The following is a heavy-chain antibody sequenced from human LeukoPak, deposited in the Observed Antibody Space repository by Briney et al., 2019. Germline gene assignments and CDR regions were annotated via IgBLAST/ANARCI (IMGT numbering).Heavy chain of an antibody. D-gene: IGHD5-12*01. CDR2: ISSNGGST. V-gene: IGHV3-64*01. CDR1: GFTFSNYA. Sequence: PWGSLRLSCAASGFTFSNYAMHWVRQAPGKVLEYVSAISSNGGSTYYANSVKCRFTISRDNSKNTLYLQMGSLRAEDMAVYYCARAWIYSGYGYFDYWGQGTLVTVSS. J-gene: IGHJ4*02. CDR3: ARAWIYSGYGYFDY.